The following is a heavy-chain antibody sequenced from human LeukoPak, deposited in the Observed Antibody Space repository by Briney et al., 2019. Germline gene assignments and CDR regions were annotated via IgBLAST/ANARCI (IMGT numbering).Heavy chain of an antibody. CDR1: GGTFSSYA. Sequence: ASVKVSCKASGGTFSSYAISWVRQAPGQGLEWMGRINPNSGGTNYAQKFQGRVTMTRDTSISTAYMELSRLRSDDTAVYYCARGPSHYDILPGYYSQNDYWGQGTLVTVSS. CDR3: ARGPSHYDILPGYYSQNDY. D-gene: IGHD3-9*01. CDR2: INPNSGGT. J-gene: IGHJ4*02. V-gene: IGHV1-2*06.